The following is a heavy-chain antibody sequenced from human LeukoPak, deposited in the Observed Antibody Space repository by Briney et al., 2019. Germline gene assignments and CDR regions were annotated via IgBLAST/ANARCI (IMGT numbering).Heavy chain of an antibody. V-gene: IGHV4-39*01. Sequence: SETLSLTCTVSGGSISSYYWGWIRQPPGKGLEWIGSIYYSGSTYYNPSLKSRVTISVDTSKNQFSLKLSSVTAADTAVYYCARSLDHYDSSGYYGYYFDYWGQGTLVTVSS. D-gene: IGHD3-22*01. CDR1: GGSISSYY. CDR3: ARSLDHYDSSGYYGYYFDY. J-gene: IGHJ4*02. CDR2: IYYSGST.